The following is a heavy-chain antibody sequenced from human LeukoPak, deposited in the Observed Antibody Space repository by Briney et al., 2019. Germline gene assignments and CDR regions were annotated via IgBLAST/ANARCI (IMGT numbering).Heavy chain of an antibody. CDR2: IIPIFGTA. D-gene: IGHD3-3*01. Sequence: ASVKVSCKASGGTFSSYAISWVRQAPGQGLEWMGGIIPIFGTANYAQKFQGRVTITADKSTSTAYMELSSLRSEDTAVYYCARSISNYYFVQNDAFDIWGQGTMITVSS. V-gene: IGHV1-69*06. J-gene: IGHJ3*02. CDR1: GGTFSSYA. CDR3: ARSISNYYFVQNDAFDI.